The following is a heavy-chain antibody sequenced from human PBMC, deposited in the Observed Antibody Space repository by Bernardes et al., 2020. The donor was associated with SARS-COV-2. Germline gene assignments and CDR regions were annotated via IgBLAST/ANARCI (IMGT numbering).Heavy chain of an antibody. CDR1: GFTVSNDF. V-gene: IGHV3-66*02. J-gene: IGHJ4*02. D-gene: IGHD1-26*01. Sequence: GGSLRLSCAASGFTVSNDFINWVRQAPGKGLEWVSGIYSGTDIKYADSVKGRFTISRDNSKNTVYLQMNSLRTEDTAVYYCAKRSAIWELLGQGYYFDYWGQGAPVTVSS. CDR3: AKRSAIWELLGQGYYFDY. CDR2: IYSGTDI.